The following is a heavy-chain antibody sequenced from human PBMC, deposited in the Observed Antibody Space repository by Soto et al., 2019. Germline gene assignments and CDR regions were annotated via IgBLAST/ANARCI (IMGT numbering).Heavy chain of an antibody. CDR2: ISHDGSNK. J-gene: IGHJ1*01. D-gene: IGHD2-15*01. CDR1: GLTFNTYA. Sequence: QVQLVESGGCVGQPGTSLRLSCAASGLTFNTYAMNWILLAPGKGLEWVAVISHDGSNKYYADSVKGRFTINRDNSTTTVYLKMKNLIREDTGVYYCASGRGYCSVCSCSSFDDFQHWGQGALVTVSS. CDR3: ASGRGYCSVCSCSSFDDFQH. V-gene: IGHV3-30*03.